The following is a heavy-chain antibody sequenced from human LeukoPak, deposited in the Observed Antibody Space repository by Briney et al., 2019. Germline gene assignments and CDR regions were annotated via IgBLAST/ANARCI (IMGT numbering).Heavy chain of an antibody. V-gene: IGHV4-59*01. D-gene: IGHD6-19*01. Sequence: SETLSLTCSVSGGSISSYYWSWIRQPPGKGLEWIGCMYYSGSTNYNPSLKSRVTISVETSKNQFSLKLSSVTAADTAVYYCARSSEWPFFDYWGQGTLVTVSS. CDR2: MYYSGST. J-gene: IGHJ4*02. CDR3: ARSSEWPFFDY. CDR1: GGSISSYY.